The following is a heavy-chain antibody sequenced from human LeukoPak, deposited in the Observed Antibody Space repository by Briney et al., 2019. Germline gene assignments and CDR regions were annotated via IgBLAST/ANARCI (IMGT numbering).Heavy chain of an antibody. Sequence: PSETLSLTCGVSGGSFSDYYWGWIRQSPWGLEWIGEINHGGSANYNPSLKSRVTISVDTSKNQFSLHLSSVTAADSAVYFCARGSMRRRYFYYYVDVWGNGTTVTVSS. CDR3: ARGSMRRRYFYYYVDV. J-gene: IGHJ6*03. CDR1: GGSFSDYY. V-gene: IGHV4-34*01. CDR2: INHGGSA.